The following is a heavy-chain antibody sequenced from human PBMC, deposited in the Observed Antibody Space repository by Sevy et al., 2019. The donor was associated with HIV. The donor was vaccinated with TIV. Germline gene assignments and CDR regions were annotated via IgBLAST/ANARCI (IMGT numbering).Heavy chain of an antibody. CDR2: IGYDGNNK. Sequence: CLRLSCAASGLTPSTYGIHWVRQAPGKGLERVAVIGYDGNNKFYADSVKGRFTISRDDSKNTVFLQMDSLRAEDTAVYYCARDTRIYGDYLLAYFDYWGQGTLVTVSS. D-gene: IGHD4-17*01. V-gene: IGHV3-33*01. J-gene: IGHJ4*02. CDR3: ARDTRIYGDYLLAYFDY. CDR1: GLTPSTYG.